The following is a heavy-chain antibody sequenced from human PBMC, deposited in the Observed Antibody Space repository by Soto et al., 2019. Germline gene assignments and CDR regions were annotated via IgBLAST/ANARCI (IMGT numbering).Heavy chain of an antibody. D-gene: IGHD6-13*01. Sequence: QVQLVESGGGVVQPGRSLRLSCTASGFTFDSHTMHWVRQSPGKGLEWVALISFDGSLKYDSDSVKGRFSISRANSKNTVFLEMNSLRPEDTAVYYCARTYSSSWNYPDYWGQGVQVIVSS. CDR1: GFTFDSHT. J-gene: IGHJ4*02. CDR2: ISFDGSLK. CDR3: ARTYSSSWNYPDY. V-gene: IGHV3-30*04.